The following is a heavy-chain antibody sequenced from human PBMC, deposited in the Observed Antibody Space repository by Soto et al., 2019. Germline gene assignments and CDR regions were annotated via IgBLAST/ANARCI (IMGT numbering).Heavy chain of an antibody. CDR2: IYYSGST. J-gene: IGHJ6*02. D-gene: IGHD5-18*01. Sequence: QLQLQESGPGLVKPSETLSLTCTVSGGSISSSSYYWGWIRQPPGKGLEWIGSIYYSGSTYYNPSLKSRVTISVDTSKNQFSLKLSSVTAADTAVYYCARHPYSYGPPYYYGMDVWGQGTTVTVSS. CDR1: GGSISSSSYY. V-gene: IGHV4-39*01. CDR3: ARHPYSYGPPYYYGMDV.